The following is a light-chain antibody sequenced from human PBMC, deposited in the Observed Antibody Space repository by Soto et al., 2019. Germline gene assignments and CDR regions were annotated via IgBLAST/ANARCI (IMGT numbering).Light chain of an antibody. Sequence: DIQMTQSPSTLSASVGDRVTITCRASQSVSSWLAWYQQRPGKAPQLLIYKASSLQSGVPSRYSGSGTGTEFSLTISSLKPDHFATYYCQQYYTYSSMYAFGQGTRLEIK. CDR3: QQYYTYSSMYA. CDR1: QSVSSW. V-gene: IGKV1-5*03. CDR2: KAS. J-gene: IGKJ2*01.